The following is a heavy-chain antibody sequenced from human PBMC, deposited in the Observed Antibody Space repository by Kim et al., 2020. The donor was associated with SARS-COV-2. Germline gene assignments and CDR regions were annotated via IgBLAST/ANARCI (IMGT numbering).Heavy chain of an antibody. CDR2: IYYSGST. CDR1: GGSISSSTYY. J-gene: IGHJ6*02. V-gene: IGHV4-39*01. CDR3: ARLSYSTGWYYYYGMDV. Sequence: SETLSLTCSVSGGSISSSTYYWGWIRQPPGKGLEWIGNIYYSGSTYYNPSLKSRVTISVDTSKNQFSLNLSSVTAADTAVYYCARLSYSTGWYYYYGMDVWGQGTTVTVSS. D-gene: IGHD6-19*01.